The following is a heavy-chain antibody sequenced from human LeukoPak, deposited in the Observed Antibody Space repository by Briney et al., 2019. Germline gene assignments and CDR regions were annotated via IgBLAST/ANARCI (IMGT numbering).Heavy chain of an antibody. D-gene: IGHD2-2*01. Sequence: GGSLRLSCATSGFTFNNNAMTWVRQAPGKGLEWVSAINGGGDATEYADSVKGRFTISRDNSKNTLYLQMNGLRPDDTAVYYCARCTASCYANAFDVWGQGTLLTVSS. J-gene: IGHJ3*01. CDR3: ARCTASCYANAFDV. CDR1: GFTFNNNA. CDR2: INGGGDAT. V-gene: IGHV3-23*01.